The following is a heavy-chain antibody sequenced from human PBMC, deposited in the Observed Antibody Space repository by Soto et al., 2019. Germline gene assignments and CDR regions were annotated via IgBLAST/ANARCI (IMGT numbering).Heavy chain of an antibody. Sequence: QVQLVQSGAEVKTPGSSVKVSCKASGSTFSSYSINWVRQAPGQGLEWRARLIPMFGTTDYAQRFKGRVTFTADESTSTASMEVTNLTSEDTAVYYCARAVVLTFTRFYDMDVWGQGTTVTVSS. CDR3: ARAVVLTFTRFYDMDV. V-gene: IGHV1-69*18. J-gene: IGHJ6*02. CDR1: GSTFSSYS. D-gene: IGHD3-9*01. CDR2: LIPMFGTT.